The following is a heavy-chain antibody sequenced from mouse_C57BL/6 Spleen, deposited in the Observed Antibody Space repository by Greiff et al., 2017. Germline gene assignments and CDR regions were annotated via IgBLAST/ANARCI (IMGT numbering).Heavy chain of an antibody. D-gene: IGHD1-2*01. CDR3: AREYGLRPYWYFDV. CDR1: GFTFSDYY. V-gene: IGHV5-16*01. Sequence: EVQLVESEGGLVQPGSSMKLSCTASGFTFSDYYMAWVRQVPEKGLEWVANINYDGSSTYYLDSLKSRFIISRDNAKNILYLQMSSLKSEDTATYYCAREYGLRPYWYFDVWGTGTTVTVSS. J-gene: IGHJ1*03. CDR2: INYDGSST.